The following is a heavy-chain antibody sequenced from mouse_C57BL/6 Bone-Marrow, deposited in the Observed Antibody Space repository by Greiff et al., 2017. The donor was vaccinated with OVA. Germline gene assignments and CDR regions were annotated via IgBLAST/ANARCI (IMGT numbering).Heavy chain of an antibody. Sequence: VQLQQSGPELVKPGASVKISCKASGYAFSSSWMNWVKQRPGKGLEWIGRIYPGDGDTNYNGKFKGKATLTADKSSSTAYMQLSSLTSEDSAVYFCARNGLICFDYWGNGTTLTVSS. V-gene: IGHV1-82*01. CDR1: GYAFSSSW. J-gene: IGHJ2*01. CDR2: IYPGDGDT. CDR3: ARNGLICFDY.